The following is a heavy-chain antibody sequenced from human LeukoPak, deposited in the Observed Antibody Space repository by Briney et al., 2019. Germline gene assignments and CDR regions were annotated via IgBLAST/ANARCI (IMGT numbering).Heavy chain of an antibody. Sequence: GGSLRLSCAASGFTFSSYGMHWVRQAPGKGLEWVAFIRYDASNKYYADSLKGRFTISRDNSKNTLYLQMNSLRAEDTAVYYCAREKSMAPFRSIIDAFDIWGQGTMVTVSS. J-gene: IGHJ3*02. CDR2: IRYDASNK. V-gene: IGHV3-30*02. CDR3: AREKSMAPFRSIIDAFDI. D-gene: IGHD2/OR15-2a*01. CDR1: GFTFSSYG.